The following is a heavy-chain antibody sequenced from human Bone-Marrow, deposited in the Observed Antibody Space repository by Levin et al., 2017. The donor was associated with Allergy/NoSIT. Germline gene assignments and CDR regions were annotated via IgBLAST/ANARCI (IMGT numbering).Heavy chain of an antibody. CDR2: VYYSGST. V-gene: IGHV4-59*11. J-gene: IGHJ6*02. CDR3: ARGKQQVVPYSYYYGMDV. CDR1: GDSITSQY. Sequence: SETLSLTCTVSGDSITSQYWSWIRQPPGKGLEWIGYVYYSGSTHYNPSLKSRVTISEDTSKNQFSLKLRSVTAADTAVYYCARGKQQVVPYSYYYGMDVWGQGTTVTVSS. D-gene: IGHD6-13*01.